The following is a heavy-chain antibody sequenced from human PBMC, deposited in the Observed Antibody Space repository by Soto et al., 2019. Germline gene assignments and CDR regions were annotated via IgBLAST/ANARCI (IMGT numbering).Heavy chain of an antibody. CDR3: TTDSYSTMMVVRFDY. J-gene: IGHJ4*01. CDR2: IKSKIDGGTT. V-gene: IGHV3-15*07. CDR1: GFTFSNAW. D-gene: IGHD3-22*01. Sequence: PGGSLRLSCAASGFTFSNAWINWVRQAPGKGLEWVGRIKSKIDGGTTDFAAPVKGRFAISRDDSKNIAYMQMNSLKIEDTAVYYCTTDSYSTMMVVRFDYWGHGTLVTVSS.